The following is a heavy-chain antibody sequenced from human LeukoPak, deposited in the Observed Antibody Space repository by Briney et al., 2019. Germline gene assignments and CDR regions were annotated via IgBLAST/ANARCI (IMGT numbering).Heavy chain of an antibody. D-gene: IGHD3-22*01. V-gene: IGHV3-23*01. CDR1: GFTFGNYA. J-gene: IGHJ4*02. CDR3: AKSAYYDSGGYYREWYFAY. CDR2: ISGSGTST. Sequence: GGSLRLSCAASGFTFGNYAMSWVRQAPGKGLEWVSAISGSGTSTYYTDSVKGRFTISRDNSKNTLYLQMNSLRAEDTAVYFCAKSAYYDSGGYYREWYFAYWGQGTLVTVSS.